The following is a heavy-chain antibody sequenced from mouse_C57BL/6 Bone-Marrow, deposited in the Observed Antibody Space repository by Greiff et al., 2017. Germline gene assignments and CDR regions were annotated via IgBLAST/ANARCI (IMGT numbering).Heavy chain of an antibody. D-gene: IGHD2-1*01. CDR3: ARRDYGNMDY. Sequence: QVQLQQPGAELVMPGASVKLSCKASGYTFTSYWMHWVNQRPGQGLEWIGEIDPSDSYTNYNQKFKGKSTLTVDKSSSTAYMQLSSLTSEDSAVYYCARRDYGNMDYWGQGTSVTVSS. CDR1: GYTFTSYW. CDR2: IDPSDSYT. V-gene: IGHV1-69*01. J-gene: IGHJ4*01.